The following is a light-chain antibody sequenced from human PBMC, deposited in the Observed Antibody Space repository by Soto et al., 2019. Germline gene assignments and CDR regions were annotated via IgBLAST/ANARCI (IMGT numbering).Light chain of an antibody. V-gene: IGKV3-20*01. CDR2: GTS. J-gene: IGKJ1*01. CDR1: QSITASY. CDR3: QQYGSSART. Sequence: EIVLTQSPGTVSLSPGERATLSCRASQSITASYLALYQQKPGQAPRLVIFGTSRRATGIPDRFSGSGSGTDFTLAISRPEPEDFAVYYCQQYGSSARTFGPGTKVDIK.